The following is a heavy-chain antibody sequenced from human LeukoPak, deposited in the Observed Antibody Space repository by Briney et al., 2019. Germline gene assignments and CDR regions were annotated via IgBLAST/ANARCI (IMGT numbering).Heavy chain of an antibody. J-gene: IGHJ6*02. CDR3: ARVATIFGVVTSYYYYGVDV. Sequence: ASVKVSCKASGYTFTSYGISWVRQAPGQGLEWMGWISAYNGNTNYAQKLQGRVTMTTDTSTSTAYMELRSLRSDDTAVYYCARVATIFGVVTSYYYYGVDVWGQGTTVTVSS. CDR2: ISAYNGNT. CDR1: GYTFTSYG. D-gene: IGHD3-3*01. V-gene: IGHV1-18*01.